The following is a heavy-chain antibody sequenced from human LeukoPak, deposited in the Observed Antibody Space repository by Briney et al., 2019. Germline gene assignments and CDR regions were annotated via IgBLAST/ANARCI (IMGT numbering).Heavy chain of an antibody. V-gene: IGHV4-59*01. J-gene: IGHJ4*02. CDR1: GDSISSYY. CDR3: ARGFYDSRGYSNPFDH. D-gene: IGHD3-22*01. Sequence: SETLSLTCTVSGDSISSYYWSWIRQPPGRGLEWIGYGYYTGSTKYNPSLQSRVTISVDTSKNQFSLKLTSVTAADTAVYYRARGFYDSRGYSNPFDHYSQGTLVTVSS. CDR2: GYYTGST.